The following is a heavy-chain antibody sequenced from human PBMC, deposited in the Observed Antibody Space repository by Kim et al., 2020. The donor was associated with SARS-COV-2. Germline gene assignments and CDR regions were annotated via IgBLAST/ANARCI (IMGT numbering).Heavy chain of an antibody. V-gene: IGHV3-20*01. D-gene: IGHD2-15*01. CDR2: INWNGGST. J-gene: IGHJ6*02. CDR3: ARDPRYCSGGNCYSYYYGMDV. CDR1: GFTFDDNG. Sequence: GGSLRLSCVASGFTFDDNGMRWVRQAPGKGLEWVSGINWNGGSTDYADSVKGRFTISRDNAKNSLYLQMNSLRAEDTALYHCARDPRYCSGGNCYSYYYGMDVRGQGTTVTVSS.